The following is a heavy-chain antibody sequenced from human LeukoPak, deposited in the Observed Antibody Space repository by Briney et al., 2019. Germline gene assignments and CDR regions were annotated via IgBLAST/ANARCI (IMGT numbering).Heavy chain of an antibody. CDR1: GGSFSGYY. V-gene: IGHV4-34*01. Sequence: SETLSLTCAVYGGSFSGYYWSWIRQPPGKGLEWIGEINHSGSTNYNPSLKSRVTISVDTSKNQFSLKLSSVTAADTAVYYCARVFKQLVTIDCWGQGTLVTVSS. CDR2: INHSGST. J-gene: IGHJ4*02. D-gene: IGHD6-6*01. CDR3: ARVFKQLVTIDC.